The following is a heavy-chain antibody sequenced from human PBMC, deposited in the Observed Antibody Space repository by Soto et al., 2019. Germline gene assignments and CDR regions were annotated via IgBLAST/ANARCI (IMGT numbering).Heavy chain of an antibody. CDR1: GGSISSGGYS. V-gene: IGHV4-30-2*01. Sequence: NPSETLSLTCAVSGGSISSGGYSWSWIRQPPGKGLEWIGYIYHSGSTYYNPSLKSRVTISVDRSKNQFSLKLSSVTAADTAVYYCARVYYDILTGYSNWFDPWGQGTLVTVSS. CDR2: IYHSGST. CDR3: ARVYYDILTGYSNWFDP. D-gene: IGHD3-9*01. J-gene: IGHJ5*02.